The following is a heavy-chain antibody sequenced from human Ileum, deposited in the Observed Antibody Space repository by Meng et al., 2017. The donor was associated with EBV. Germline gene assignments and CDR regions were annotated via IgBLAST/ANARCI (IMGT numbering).Heavy chain of an antibody. J-gene: IGHJ5*02. CDR3: ARLDSSGYYFGGWFDP. Sequence: QGQLQESGPRLVEPSGTCLLTCSAAGGSIISSKWWSLVRPSPGTGLEWIGEIYHHGTTNYNPSLKSRVTISVDTSKNKFFLNLTSLTAADTAVYYCARLDSSGYYFGGWFDPWGQGILVTVPS. CDR2: IYHHGTT. D-gene: IGHD3-22*01. CDR1: GGSIISSKW. V-gene: IGHV4-4*02.